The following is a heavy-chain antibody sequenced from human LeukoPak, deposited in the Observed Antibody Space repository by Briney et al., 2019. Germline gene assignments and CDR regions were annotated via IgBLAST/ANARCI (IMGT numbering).Heavy chain of an antibody. Sequence: SETLSLTCTVSGGSISGHYWTWIRQPPGKGLEWIGQIHYSGRPDYNPSLKSRVTISVDTSKNQFSLKLSSVTAADTAVYYCARDWSPWGQGTLVTVSS. V-gene: IGHV4-59*11. CDR2: IHYSGRP. D-gene: IGHD1-1*01. CDR3: ARDWSP. J-gene: IGHJ5*02. CDR1: GGSISGHY.